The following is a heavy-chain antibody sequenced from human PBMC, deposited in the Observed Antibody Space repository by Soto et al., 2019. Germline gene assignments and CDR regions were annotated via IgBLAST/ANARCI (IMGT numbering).Heavy chain of an antibody. CDR3: VRGGRGLDY. Sequence: GGSLRLSCAASGFTFSSYGMHWARQAPGKGLEWVAVISYDGSTANYADSVKGRFAISGDNAKNTLYLQMNSLRAEDTAVYYCVRGGRGLDYWGQGILVTVSS. CDR1: GFTFSSYG. CDR2: ISYDGSTA. V-gene: IGHV3-30*03. D-gene: IGHD2-21*02. J-gene: IGHJ4*02.